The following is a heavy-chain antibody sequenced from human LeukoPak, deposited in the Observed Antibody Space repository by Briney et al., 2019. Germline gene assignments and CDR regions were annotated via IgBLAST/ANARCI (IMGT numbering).Heavy chain of an antibody. CDR2: ISGDGGST. D-gene: IGHD3-22*01. J-gene: IGHJ4*02. CDR1: GFTFDDYA. CDR3: AKAYYDSSGYYGSDY. Sequence: GGSLRLSCAASGFTFDDYAMHWVRQAPGKGLEWVSLISGDGGSTYYADSVKGRFTISRDNSKNSLYLQMNSLRTEDTALYNCAKAYYDSSGYYGSDYWGQGTLVTVSS. V-gene: IGHV3-43*02.